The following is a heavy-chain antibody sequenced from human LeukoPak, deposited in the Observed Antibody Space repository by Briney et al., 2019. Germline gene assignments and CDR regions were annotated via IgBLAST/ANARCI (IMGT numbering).Heavy chain of an antibody. D-gene: IGHD2-2*01. Sequence: PGGSLRLSCAASGFTFSTFSMHWVRQAPGKGLEWVAVILYDGSTQYYADSVRGRFTASRDNSKDTLYLQMNSLRVEDTAVYYCARVDFRSTSCSPFDYWGQGTLVTVSS. CDR1: GFTFSTFS. CDR2: ILYDGSTQ. CDR3: ARVDFRSTSCSPFDY. J-gene: IGHJ4*02. V-gene: IGHV3-30*04.